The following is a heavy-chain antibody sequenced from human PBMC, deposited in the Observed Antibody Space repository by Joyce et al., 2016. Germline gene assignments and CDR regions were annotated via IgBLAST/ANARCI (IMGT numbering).Heavy chain of an antibody. Sequence: EVQLVDSGGGLVQPGGSLRLSCVASGFTFSRYSFNWVRQAPGKGLEWISYIRTGSGDIYYADYVKGRFSISRDNAENSLYLQMNSLRDEDTAVYYCARDHNYGLDFWGQGTLVTVSS. CDR1: GFTFSRYS. D-gene: IGHD5-18*01. CDR3: ARDHNYGLDF. J-gene: IGHJ4*02. CDR2: IRTGSGDI. V-gene: IGHV3-48*02.